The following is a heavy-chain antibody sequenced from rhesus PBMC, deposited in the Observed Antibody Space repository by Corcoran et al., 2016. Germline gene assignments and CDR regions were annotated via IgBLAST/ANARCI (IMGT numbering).Heavy chain of an antibody. CDR3: ARRDYDSAHYIDY. D-gene: IGHD3-28*01. Sequence: QVQLQESGPGLVKPSETLSLTCPVPGGSIRGYYYWTWIRQPPGTGLEWLGGVHGSSATTYYSPSLRSRVNISKDSSKNQFSLNLSSVTAADTAVYYCARRDYDSAHYIDYWGQGVLVTVSS. J-gene: IGHJ4*01. CDR2: VHGSSATT. CDR1: GGSIRGYYY. V-gene: IGHV4-143*01.